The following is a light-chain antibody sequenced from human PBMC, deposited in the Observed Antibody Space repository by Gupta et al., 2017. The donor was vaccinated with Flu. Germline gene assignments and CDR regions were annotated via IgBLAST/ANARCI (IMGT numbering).Light chain of an antibody. J-gene: IGKJ1*01. CDR1: QSVSSSY. V-gene: IGKV3-20*01. CDR3: QQYCSSRRT. CDR2: GAS. Sequence: EIVLTQSPGTLSLSPGERATLSCRASQSVSSSYLAWYQQKPGQAPRLLIYGASSRATGIPDRFSGSGSGTDFTLTISRLEPEDFAVYYCQQYCSSRRTFGQGTKVEI.